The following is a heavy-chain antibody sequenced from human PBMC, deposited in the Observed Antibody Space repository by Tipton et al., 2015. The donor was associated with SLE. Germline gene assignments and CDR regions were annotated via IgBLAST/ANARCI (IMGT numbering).Heavy chain of an antibody. CDR3: ARTLCSGGSCWIDAFDI. Sequence: SLRLSCTTSGITLSQFDMNWVRQAPGKGLEWVSHIRRGDDAAYYADSVKGRFTISRDSAKNSLNLQMHSLRAEDTALYYCARTLCSGGSCWIDAFDIWGLGTIVTVSS. J-gene: IGHJ3*02. CDR1: GITLSQFD. V-gene: IGHV3-48*03. CDR2: IRRGDDAA. D-gene: IGHD2-15*01.